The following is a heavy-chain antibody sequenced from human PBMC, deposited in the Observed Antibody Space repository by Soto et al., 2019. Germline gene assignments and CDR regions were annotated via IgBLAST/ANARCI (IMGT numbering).Heavy chain of an antibody. CDR3: AKDWTSIAARPPPT. D-gene: IGHD6-6*01. J-gene: IGHJ4*02. CDR1: GFTFSSYG. V-gene: IGHV3-30*18. Sequence: GGSLRLSCAASGFTFSSYGMHWVRQAPGKGLEWVAVISYDGSNKYYADSVKGRFTISRDNSKNTLYLQMNSLRAEDTAVYYCAKDWTSIAARPPPTWGQGTLVTVSS. CDR2: ISYDGSNK.